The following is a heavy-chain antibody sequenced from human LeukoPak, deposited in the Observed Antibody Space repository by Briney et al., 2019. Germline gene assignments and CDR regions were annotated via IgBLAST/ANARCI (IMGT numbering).Heavy chain of an antibody. Sequence: ASVKVSCKASGGTFSSYAISWVRQAPGQGLEWMGRIIPIFGTANYAQKFQGRVTITADKSTSTAYMELSSLRSEDTAVYYCARDNPDYVWGSYHDYWGQGTLVTVS. V-gene: IGHV1-69*06. CDR1: GGTFSSYA. CDR3: ARDNPDYVWGSYHDY. D-gene: IGHD3-16*02. J-gene: IGHJ4*02. CDR2: IIPIFGTA.